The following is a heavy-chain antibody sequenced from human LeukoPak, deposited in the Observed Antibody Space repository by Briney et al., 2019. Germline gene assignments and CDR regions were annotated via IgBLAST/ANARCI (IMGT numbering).Heavy chain of an antibody. Sequence: ASVKVSCKASGYTFTNYYMHWVRQAPGQGLEWMGIIRPSGGGTGHAQKFQGRVTMTTDTSTNTVYLELNSLRSEDTAIYYCARITSNDGFDIWGQGTMVTVS. J-gene: IGHJ3*02. CDR2: IRPSGGGT. CDR3: ARITSNDGFDI. CDR1: GYTFTNYY. D-gene: IGHD1-20*01. V-gene: IGHV1-46*01.